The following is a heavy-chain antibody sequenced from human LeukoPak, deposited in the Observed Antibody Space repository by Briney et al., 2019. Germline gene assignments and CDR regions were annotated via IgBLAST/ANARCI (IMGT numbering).Heavy chain of an antibody. CDR1: GFTFSFYA. D-gene: IGHD3-10*01. J-gene: IGHJ4*02. V-gene: IGHV3-23*01. Sequence: GGSLRLSCAASGFTFSFYAMSWVRQAPGKGLEWVSAISSSGDSTYYTDSARGRFTISRDSSNNTLFLQMNSLRADDTAVYYCASVEWFGDLTFEGWGRGTLVTVSS. CDR2: ISSSGDST. CDR3: ASVEWFGDLTFEG.